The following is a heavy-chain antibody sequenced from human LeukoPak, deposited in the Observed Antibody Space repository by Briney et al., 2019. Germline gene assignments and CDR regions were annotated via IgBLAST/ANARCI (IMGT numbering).Heavy chain of an antibody. J-gene: IGHJ6*02. CDR1: GYSFTAYY. CDR2: INPNTGGT. Sequence: ASVKVSCKASGYSFTAYYMHWVRQAPGQGLEWMAWINPNTGGTNFAQRFQGRVTMTRDTSISTAYMELSRLRPDDTAVYYCARDSVAMDVWGQGTPVTVSS. V-gene: IGHV1-2*02. CDR3: ARDSVAMDV. D-gene: IGHD2-15*01.